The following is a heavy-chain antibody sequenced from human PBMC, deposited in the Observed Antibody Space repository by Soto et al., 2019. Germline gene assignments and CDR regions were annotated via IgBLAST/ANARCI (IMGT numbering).Heavy chain of an antibody. J-gene: IGHJ6*02. CDR3: ARRGYSYGYGDYGMDV. CDR1: GYTFTSYG. CDR2: ISAYNGNT. Sequence: GASVKVSCKASGYTFTSYGISRVRQAPGQGLEWMGWISAYNGNTNYAQKLQGRVTMTTDTSTSTAYMELRSLRSDDTAVYYCARRGYSYGYGDYGMDVWGQGTTVTVSS. V-gene: IGHV1-18*01. D-gene: IGHD5-18*01.